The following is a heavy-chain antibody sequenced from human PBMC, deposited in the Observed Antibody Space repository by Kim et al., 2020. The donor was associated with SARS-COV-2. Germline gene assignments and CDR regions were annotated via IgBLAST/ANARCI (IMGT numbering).Heavy chain of an antibody. CDR3: TTGRAPGY. J-gene: IGHJ4*02. CDR2: GSTI. V-gene: IGHV3-11*01. Sequence: GSTIYYADSLKGRFTISKDNAKNSWYLQMNSLRAEYTAVYYCTTGRAPGYWGQGILVTVSS.